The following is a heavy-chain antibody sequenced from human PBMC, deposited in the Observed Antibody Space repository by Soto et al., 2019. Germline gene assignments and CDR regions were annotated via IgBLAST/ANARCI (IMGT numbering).Heavy chain of an antibody. Sequence: GGSLRLSCAASGFTFSNYAVNWVRQAPGKGLEWVAAISYDGSNKYYADSVKGRFTISRDNSKNTLYLQMNSLRAEDTAVYYCARDPYSRRPKPSYTMPEVWGQGTTVTVSS. CDR2: ISYDGSNK. CDR3: ARDPYSRRPKPSYTMPEV. CDR1: GFTFSNYA. V-gene: IGHV3-30-3*01. J-gene: IGHJ6*02. D-gene: IGHD2-2*01.